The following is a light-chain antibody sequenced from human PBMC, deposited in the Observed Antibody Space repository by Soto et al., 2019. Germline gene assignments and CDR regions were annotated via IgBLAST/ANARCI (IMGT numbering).Light chain of an antibody. J-gene: IGKJ4*01. V-gene: IGKV3-15*01. Sequence: EVVIRQSPATLCVSPGEGATLSCRASQGIGDTLAWYQHKPGQTPRLLIYDTSTRATRVPTRLSGSRSGAEFTLPIHSLQSEDFAVYYCQPYHNWPLTFGGGTKVDIK. CDR3: QPYHNWPLT. CDR1: QGIGDT. CDR2: DTS.